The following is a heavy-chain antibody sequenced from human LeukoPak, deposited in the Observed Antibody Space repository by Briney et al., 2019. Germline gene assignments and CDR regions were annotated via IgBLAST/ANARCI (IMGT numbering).Heavy chain of an antibody. D-gene: IGHD3-16*01. J-gene: IGHJ4*02. V-gene: IGHV3-21*01. CDR2: ISSRSGYI. Sequence: GGYLRRSCAASGFTCSSYTMHWVRQAPGKGLEWVSSISSRSGYIYYADSMKGRFTISRDNAKNSLYLQMNSPRAEDTAVYYCARDVEGDGLYYFDFWGQGTLVTVSS. CDR3: ARDVEGDGLYYFDF. CDR1: GFTCSSYT.